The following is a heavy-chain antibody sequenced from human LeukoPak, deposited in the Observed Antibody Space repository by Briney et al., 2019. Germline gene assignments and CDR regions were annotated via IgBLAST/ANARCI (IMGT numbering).Heavy chain of an antibody. Sequence: ASVKVSCKASGYTFTGYYMHWVRQAPGQGLEWMGWISAYNGNTNYAQKLQGRVTMTTDTSTSTAYMELRSLRSDDTAVYYCARTGGYSGYDYVFAHVFDPWGQGTLVTVSS. CDR3: ARTGGYSGYDYVFAHVFDP. V-gene: IGHV1-18*04. J-gene: IGHJ5*02. CDR2: ISAYNGNT. D-gene: IGHD5-12*01. CDR1: GYTFTGYY.